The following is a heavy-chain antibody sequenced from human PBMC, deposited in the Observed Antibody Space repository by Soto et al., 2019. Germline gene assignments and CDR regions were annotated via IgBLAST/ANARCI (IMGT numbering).Heavy chain of an antibody. CDR1: GITFSSYW. CDR2: VKTDGST. Sequence: EVQLEESGGDLVQPGGSLRLSCAASGITFSSYWMHWVRQAPGKGLVWVSRVKTDGSTYYADSVKGRFTIFRDNAKNTLYLQMNSLTVEDTVVYYCARGIRGHYAFDVWGQGTMVTVSS. J-gene: IGHJ3*01. V-gene: IGHV3-74*02. D-gene: IGHD5-12*01. CDR3: ARGIRGHYAFDV.